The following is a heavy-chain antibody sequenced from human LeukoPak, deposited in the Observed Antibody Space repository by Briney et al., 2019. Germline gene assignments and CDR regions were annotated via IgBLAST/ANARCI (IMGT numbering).Heavy chain of an antibody. V-gene: IGHV1-69*04. D-gene: IGHD2-2*01. CDR3: AGPSSTSWNYYYGMDV. CDR1: GYTFTSYA. Sequence: SVKVSCKASGYTFTSYAISWVRQAPGQGLEWMGRIIPILGIANYAQKFQGRVTITADKSTSTAYMELSSLRSEDTAVYYCAGPSSTSWNYYYGMDVWGQGTTVTVSS. CDR2: IIPILGIA. J-gene: IGHJ6*02.